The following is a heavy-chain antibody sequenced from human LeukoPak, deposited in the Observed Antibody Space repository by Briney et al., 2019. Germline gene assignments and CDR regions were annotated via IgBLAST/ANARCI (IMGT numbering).Heavy chain of an antibody. J-gene: IGHJ4*02. CDR3: ARSYYYGSGSYYTGLLR. V-gene: IGHV4-39*01. CDR1: GGSISSSYYY. D-gene: IGHD3-10*01. CDR2: IYYSGST. Sequence: PSETLSLTCTVSGGSISSSYYYWGWIRQPPGKGLEWIGTIYYSGSTYYNPSLKSRVTISVDTSKNQFSLKLSSVTAADTAVYYCARSYYYGSGSYYTGLLRWGQGTLVTVSS.